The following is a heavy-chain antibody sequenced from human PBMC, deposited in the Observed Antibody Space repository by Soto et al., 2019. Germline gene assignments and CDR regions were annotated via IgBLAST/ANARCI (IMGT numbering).Heavy chain of an antibody. CDR3: PRGYSSSWYNWFDP. Sequence: HPGGSLRLSCAASGFTFSSYAMSWVRQAPGKGLEWVSAISGSGGSTYYADSVKGRFTISRDNSKNTLYLQMNSLRAEDTAVYYCPRGYSSSWYNWFDPWGQGTLVTVSS. V-gene: IGHV3-23*01. D-gene: IGHD6-13*01. CDR2: ISGSGGST. J-gene: IGHJ5*02. CDR1: GFTFSSYA.